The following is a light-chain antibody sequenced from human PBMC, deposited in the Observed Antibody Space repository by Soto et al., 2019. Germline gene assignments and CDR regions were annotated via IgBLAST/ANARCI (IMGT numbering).Light chain of an antibody. CDR1: QSISSA. V-gene: IGKV3-11*01. CDR3: QQFDQLPRT. Sequence: EIVLTQSPATLSLSPGERATLSCRASQSISSALAWYQQRPGQAPRLLIYDASDRADGIPARFSGTRSGTDFTLTISSLEPEDFAVYYCQQFDQLPRTFGQGTKLEIK. J-gene: IGKJ2*01. CDR2: DAS.